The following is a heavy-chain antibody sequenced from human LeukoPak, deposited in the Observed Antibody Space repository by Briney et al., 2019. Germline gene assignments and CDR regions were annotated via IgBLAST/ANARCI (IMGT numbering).Heavy chain of an antibody. V-gene: IGHV4-4*07. CDR2: IYTSGST. J-gene: IGHJ5*02. Sequence: SETLSLTCTASGGSISSYYWSWIRQPAGKGLEWIGRIYTSGSTNYNPSLKSRVTMSVDTSKNQFSLKLSSVTAADTAVYYCARGLLWFGEEYNWFDPWGQGTLVTVSS. CDR3: ARGLLWFGEEYNWFDP. CDR1: GGSISSYY. D-gene: IGHD3-10*01.